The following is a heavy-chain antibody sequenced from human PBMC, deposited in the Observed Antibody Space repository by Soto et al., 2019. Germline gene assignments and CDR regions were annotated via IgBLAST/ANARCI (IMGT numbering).Heavy chain of an antibody. Sequence: EVQLLESGGGLVQPGGSLRLSCAASGFSFTSYAMSWVRQAPGKGLEWVSAISGSGGSTYYADSVKGWFTISRDNSKNTLYLQMNSLRAEDTALYYCAKDAFGYCSGGSCYYYYMDVWGKGTTVTVSS. CDR1: GFSFTSYA. V-gene: IGHV3-23*01. CDR2: ISGSGGST. J-gene: IGHJ6*03. D-gene: IGHD2-15*01. CDR3: AKDAFGYCSGGSCYYYYMDV.